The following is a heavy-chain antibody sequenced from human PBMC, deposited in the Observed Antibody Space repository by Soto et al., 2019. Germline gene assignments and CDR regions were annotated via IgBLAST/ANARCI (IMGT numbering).Heavy chain of an antibody. CDR1: GGTFSSYT. D-gene: IGHD2-15*01. CDR3: ARGANLVVVAAAFDY. Sequence: QVQLVQSGAEVKKPGSSVKVSCKASGGTFSSYTISWVRQAPGQGLEWMGRIIPILGIANYAQKFQGRVTITADKSTSTAYIELSSLRSEDTAVYYCARGANLVVVAAAFDYWGQGTLVTVSS. CDR2: IIPILGIA. V-gene: IGHV1-69*02. J-gene: IGHJ4*02.